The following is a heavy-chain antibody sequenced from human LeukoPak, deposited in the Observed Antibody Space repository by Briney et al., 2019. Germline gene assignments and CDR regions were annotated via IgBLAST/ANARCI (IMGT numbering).Heavy chain of an antibody. D-gene: IGHD5-18*01. CDR3: TTGTWIQLWLADF. Sequence: GGSLRLSCAASGFTFSSYAMSWVRQAPGKGLEWVGHIKSKTDGGTTDYAAPVKGRFTISRDDSKNTLYLQMNSLKIEDTAVYYCTTGTWIQLWLADFWGQGTLVTVSS. V-gene: IGHV3-15*01. CDR2: IKSKTDGGTT. J-gene: IGHJ4*02. CDR1: GFTFSSYA.